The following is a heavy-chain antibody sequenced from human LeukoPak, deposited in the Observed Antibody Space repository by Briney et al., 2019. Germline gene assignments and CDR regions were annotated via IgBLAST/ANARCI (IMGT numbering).Heavy chain of an antibody. J-gene: IGHJ5*02. CDR2: IKPDGSQT. D-gene: IGHD3-3*01. V-gene: IGHV3-7*03. Sequence: PGGSLRLSCAASGFTVNSNYMNWVRQAPGKGLEWVGNIKPDGSQTYYVDSVKGRFTISRDNAKNSVSLQLNSLRAEDTAVYFCVRSIDAWGQGTLVTVSS. CDR1: GFTVNSNY. CDR3: VRSIDA.